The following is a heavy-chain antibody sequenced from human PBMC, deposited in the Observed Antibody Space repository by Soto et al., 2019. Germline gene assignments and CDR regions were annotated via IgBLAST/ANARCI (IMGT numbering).Heavy chain of an antibody. CDR2: FSATSENT. V-gene: IGHV3-23*01. CDR3: AKARDQQWVRLPFDY. J-gene: IGHJ4*02. CDR1: GFFFSSYT. D-gene: IGHD6-19*01. Sequence: EVQLLKSGGGLVQPGGSLRLSCVGSGFFFSSYTMTWVRQAPGKGLEWVSSFSATSENTYSADSVRGRFTISRDNSKNTLFLQMNSLTAEDTAMYYCAKARDQQWVRLPFDYWGQGILGIVSS.